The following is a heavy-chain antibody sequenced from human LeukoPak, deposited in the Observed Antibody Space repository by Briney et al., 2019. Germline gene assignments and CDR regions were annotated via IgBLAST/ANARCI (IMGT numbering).Heavy chain of an antibody. CDR3: ARHLSLDIEATTPFDY. CDR2: IFYSGTT. V-gene: IGHV4-39*01. Sequence: SETLSLTCTVSGGSISSSSTYFWGWIRQPPGKGLEWIGSIFYSGTTYYTPSLKSRVTMSVDTSKNQFSLKLSSVTAADTAVYYCARHLSLDIEATTPFDYWGQGTLVTVSS. CDR1: GGSISSSSTYF. J-gene: IGHJ4*02. D-gene: IGHD5-12*01.